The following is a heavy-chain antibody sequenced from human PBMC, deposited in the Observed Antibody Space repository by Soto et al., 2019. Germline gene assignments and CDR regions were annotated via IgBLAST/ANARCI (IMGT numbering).Heavy chain of an antibody. CDR2: ISSSSSYI. D-gene: IGHD1-26*01. CDR1: GFTFSSYS. Sequence: GGSLRLSCAASGFTFSSYSMNWVRQAPGKGLEWVSSISSSSSYIYYADSVKGRFTISIDNAKNSLYLQMNSLRAEDTAVYYCARAAGASDYFDYWGQGTLVTVSS. V-gene: IGHV3-21*01. J-gene: IGHJ4*02. CDR3: ARAAGASDYFDY.